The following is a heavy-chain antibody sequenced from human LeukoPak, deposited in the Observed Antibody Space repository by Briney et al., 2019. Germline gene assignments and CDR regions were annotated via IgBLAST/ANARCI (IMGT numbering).Heavy chain of an antibody. CDR2: INPSGGST. J-gene: IGHJ4*02. D-gene: IGHD6-6*01. V-gene: IGHV1-46*01. Sequence: GASVKVSCKASGYTFTSYFMHWVRQAPGQGLEWMGIINPSGGSTSYAQKFQGRVTITRDMSTSTVYMELSSLRSEDTAVYYCARTAGRTFDYWGQGTLVTVSS. CDR1: GYTFTSYF. CDR3: ARTAGRTFDY.